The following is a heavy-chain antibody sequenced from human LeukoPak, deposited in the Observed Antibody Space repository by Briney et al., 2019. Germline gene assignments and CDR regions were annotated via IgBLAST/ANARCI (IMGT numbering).Heavy chain of an antibody. CDR2: IIPILGIA. CDR3: ARGRHYYDSSGYYFPRGEGCDI. V-gene: IGHV1-69*04. Sequence: SVKVSCKASGGTFSSYAISWVRQSPGQGLEWMGRIIPILGIANYAQKFQGRVTITADKSTSTAYMELSSLRSEDTAVYYCARGRHYYDSSGYYFPRGEGCDIWGQGTMVTVSS. CDR1: GGTFSSYA. D-gene: IGHD3-22*01. J-gene: IGHJ3*02.